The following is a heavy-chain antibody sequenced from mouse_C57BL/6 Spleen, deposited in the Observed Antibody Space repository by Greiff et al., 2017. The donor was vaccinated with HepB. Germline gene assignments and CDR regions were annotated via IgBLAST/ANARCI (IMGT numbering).Heavy chain of an antibody. J-gene: IGHJ1*03. CDR1: GFTFSDYG. CDR3: ARPYYGSSYGYFDV. D-gene: IGHD1-1*01. Sequence: DVMLVESGGGLVKPGGSLKLSCAASGFTFSDYGMHWVRQAPEKGLEWVAYISSGSSTTYYADTVKGRFTISRDNAKNTLFLQMTSLRSEDTAMYYCARPYYGSSYGYFDVWGTGTTVTVSS. CDR2: ISSGSSTT. V-gene: IGHV5-17*01.